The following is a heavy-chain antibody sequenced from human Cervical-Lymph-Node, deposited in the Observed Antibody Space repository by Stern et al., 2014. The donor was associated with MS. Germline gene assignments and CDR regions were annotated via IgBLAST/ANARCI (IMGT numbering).Heavy chain of an antibody. CDR3: ARSRSSWYPNYYYGMDV. CDR1: GYTFTSYG. D-gene: IGHD6-13*01. CDR2: ISAYNGNT. J-gene: IGHJ6*02. Sequence: QVQLGQSGAEVKKPGASVKVSCKASGYTFTSYGISWVRQAPGQGLEWMGWISAYNGNTNYAQKLQGRVTMTKDTSTSTAYMELRSLRSDDTAVYYCARSRSSWYPNYYYGMDVWGQGTTVTVSS. V-gene: IGHV1-18*04.